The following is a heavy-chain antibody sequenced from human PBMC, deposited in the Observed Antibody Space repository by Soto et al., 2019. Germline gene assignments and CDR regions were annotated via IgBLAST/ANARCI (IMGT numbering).Heavy chain of an antibody. D-gene: IGHD5-12*01. CDR3: ARERRWLQLAHLDY. CDR1: GGTFSSYA. CDR2: IIPIFGTA. J-gene: IGHJ4*02. Sequence: QVQLVQSGAEVKKPGSSVKVSCKASGGTFSSYAISWVRQAPGQGLEWMGGIIPIFGTANYEQKFQGRVTITADESTSTAYMELSSLRSEDTAVYYCARERRWLQLAHLDYWGQGTLVTVSS. V-gene: IGHV1-69*12.